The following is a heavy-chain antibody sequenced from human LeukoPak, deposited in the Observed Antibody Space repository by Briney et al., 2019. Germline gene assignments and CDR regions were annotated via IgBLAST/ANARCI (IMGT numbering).Heavy chain of an antibody. CDR1: GHTFTNYD. CDR3: ARRSAYGSGSYYVDY. V-gene: IGHV1-8*03. J-gene: IGHJ4*02. D-gene: IGHD3-10*01. CDR2: MNPNSGNT. Sequence: ASVKVSCKASGHTFTNYDINWVRQATGQGLEWMGWMNPNSGNTGYAQKFQGRVTITRNTSITTTYMELSSLKSEDTAVYYCARRSAYGSGSYYVDYWGQGTLVTVSS.